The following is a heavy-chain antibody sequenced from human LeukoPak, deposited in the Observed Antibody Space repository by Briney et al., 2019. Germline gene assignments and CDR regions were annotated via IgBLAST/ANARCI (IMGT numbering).Heavy chain of an antibody. Sequence: GGSLRLSCVVSGFIFRTYSMNWVRQTPGKGLEWISYVSSSTSTKYYADSVRGRFTISRDEAKNSVYLQMSSLRVEDTAVYYCAELGITMIGGVWGKGTTVTISS. D-gene: IGHD3-10*02. CDR1: GFIFRTYS. CDR2: VSSSTSTK. V-gene: IGHV3-48*01. J-gene: IGHJ6*04. CDR3: AELGITMIGGV.